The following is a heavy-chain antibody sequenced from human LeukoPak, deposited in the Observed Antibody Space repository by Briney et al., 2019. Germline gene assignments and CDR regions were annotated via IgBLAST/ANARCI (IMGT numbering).Heavy chain of an antibody. J-gene: IGHJ4*02. CDR2: INSDGSST. V-gene: IGHV3-74*01. Sequence: GGSLRLSCAASGFTFSSYWMHWVRQAPGKGLVWVSRINSDGSSTSYADSVKGRFTISRDNAKHTLYLQMNSLRAEDTAVYYCASLSPGWLQFPFDYWGQGTLVTVSS. D-gene: IGHD5-24*01. CDR3: ASLSPGWLQFPFDY. CDR1: GFTFSSYW.